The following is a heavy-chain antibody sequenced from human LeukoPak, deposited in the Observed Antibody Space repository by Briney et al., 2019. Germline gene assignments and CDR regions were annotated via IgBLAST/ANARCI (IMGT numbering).Heavy chain of an antibody. Sequence: PGGSLRLSCAASGFTFSRYWMNWVRQAPGKGLVWVSRINGDGTSTSYADPVKGRFTISRDNAKNTLYLQMNSLRAEDTALYYCARGSEYWGQGTLVTVSS. CDR3: ARGSEY. J-gene: IGHJ4*02. D-gene: IGHD1-14*01. CDR2: INGDGTST. V-gene: IGHV3-74*01. CDR1: GFTFSRYW.